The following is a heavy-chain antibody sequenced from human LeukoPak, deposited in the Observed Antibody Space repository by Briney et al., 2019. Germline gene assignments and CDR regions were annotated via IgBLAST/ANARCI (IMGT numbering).Heavy chain of an antibody. CDR2: INPNSGGT. D-gene: IGHD2-2*01. CDR1: GYTFTGYY. J-gene: IGHJ4*02. Sequence: ASVKVSCKASGYTFTGYYMHWVRRAPGQGLEWMGWINPNSGGTNYAQKFQGRVTMTRDTSISTAYMELSRLRSDDTAVYYCARGFVVVPAAMGAYWGQGTLVTVSS. CDR3: ARGFVVVPAAMGAY. V-gene: IGHV1-2*02.